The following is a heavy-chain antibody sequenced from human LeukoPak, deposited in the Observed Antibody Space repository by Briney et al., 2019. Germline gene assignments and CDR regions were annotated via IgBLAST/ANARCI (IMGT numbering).Heavy chain of an antibody. CDR2: INHSGST. CDR3: ARAGPRQWLWPGAWYYMDV. V-gene: IGHV4-34*01. J-gene: IGHJ6*03. D-gene: IGHD6-19*01. Sequence: PSETLSLTCAVYGGSFSGYYWSWIRQPPGKGLEWIGEINHSGSTNYNPSLKSRVTISVDTSKNQFSLKLSSATAADTAVYYCARAGPRQWLWPGAWYYMDVWGKGTTVTVSS. CDR1: GGSFSGYY.